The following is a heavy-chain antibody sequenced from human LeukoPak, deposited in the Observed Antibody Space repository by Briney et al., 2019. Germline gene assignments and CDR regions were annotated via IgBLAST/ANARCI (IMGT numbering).Heavy chain of an antibody. CDR3: ARDLSGGRCYSDY. Sequence: GGSLRLSCAVSGFTLSNYWMHWVRQAPGKGLVWVSRINSDGRSTSYADSVKGRFTISRDNAKNTLYLQMNSLRAEDTAVYYCARDLSGGRCYSDYWGQVTLVTVSS. CDR1: GFTLSNYW. V-gene: IGHV3-74*01. D-gene: IGHD2-15*01. CDR2: INSDGRST. J-gene: IGHJ4*02.